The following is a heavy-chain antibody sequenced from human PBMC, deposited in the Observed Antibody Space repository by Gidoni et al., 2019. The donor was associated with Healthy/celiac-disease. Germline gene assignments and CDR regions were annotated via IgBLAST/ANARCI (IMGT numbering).Heavy chain of an antibody. D-gene: IGHD2-15*01. Sequence: SVKVSCRASGYTFTSYGISWVRQAPGQGLEWMGWISAYNGNTNYAQKLQGRVTMTTDTSTSTAYMELRSLRSDDTAVYYCARVGGYCSGGSCYYYFDYWGQGTLVTVSS. CDR3: ARVGGYCSGGSCYYYFDY. CDR1: GYTFTSYG. V-gene: IGHV1-18*01. CDR2: ISAYNGNT. J-gene: IGHJ4*02.